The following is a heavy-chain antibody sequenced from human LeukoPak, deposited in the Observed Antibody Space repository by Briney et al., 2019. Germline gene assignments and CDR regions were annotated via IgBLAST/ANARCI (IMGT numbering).Heavy chain of an antibody. J-gene: IGHJ3*02. CDR1: GGTFSSYA. Sequence: GASVKVSCKASGGTFSSYAVSWVRQAPGQGLEWMGGIIPIFGTANYAQKFQGRVTITTDESTSTAYMELSSLRSEDTAVYYCARGRGYYDSSGRLGAFDIWGQGTMVTVSS. CDR2: IIPIFGTA. CDR3: ARGRGYYDSSGRLGAFDI. D-gene: IGHD3-22*01. V-gene: IGHV1-69*05.